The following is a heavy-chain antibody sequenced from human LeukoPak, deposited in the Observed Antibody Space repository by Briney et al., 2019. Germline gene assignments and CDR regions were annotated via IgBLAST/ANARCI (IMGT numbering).Heavy chain of an antibody. CDR2: IYYSGST. V-gene: IGHV4-59*01. J-gene: IGHJ2*01. CDR3: ARSVAAAGIWYFDL. Sequence: SETLSLTCTVSGGSISSYYWSWIRQPLGKGLEWIGYIYYSGSTNYNPSLKSRVTISVDTSKNQFSLKLSSVTAADTAVYYCARSVAAAGIWYFDLWGRGTLVTVSS. CDR1: GGSISSYY. D-gene: IGHD6-13*01.